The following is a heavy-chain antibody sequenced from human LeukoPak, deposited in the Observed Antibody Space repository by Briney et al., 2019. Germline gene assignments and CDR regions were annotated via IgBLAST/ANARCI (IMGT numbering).Heavy chain of an antibody. V-gene: IGHV3-9*01. CDR1: GVTFNNYV. CDR2: INWTSRLI. D-gene: IGHD6-19*01. J-gene: IGHJ4*02. CDR3: AKESVANNYYFDY. Sequence: PGGSLTLSCAASGVTFNNYVMHWVRQAPGKGLEWVSSINWTSRLIDYADSVKGRFTISRDNAKNSLYLQMNSLRAEDTALYFCAKESVANNYYFDYWGQGTLVTVSS.